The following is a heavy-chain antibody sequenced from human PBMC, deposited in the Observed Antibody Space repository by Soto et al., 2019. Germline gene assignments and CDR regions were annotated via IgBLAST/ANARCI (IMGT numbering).Heavy chain of an antibody. CDR3: ARGNNWNYVGNDY. D-gene: IGHD1-7*01. CDR1: GYTVTSNG. Sequence: ALXSCKDSGYTVTSNGISWGRQAPGKGLEWMGWISAYNGNTNYAQKLQGRVTMTTDTSTSTAYMELRSLRSDDTAVYYCARGNNWNYVGNDYWGQGTLVTVSS. CDR2: ISAYNGNT. J-gene: IGHJ4*02. V-gene: IGHV1-18*01.